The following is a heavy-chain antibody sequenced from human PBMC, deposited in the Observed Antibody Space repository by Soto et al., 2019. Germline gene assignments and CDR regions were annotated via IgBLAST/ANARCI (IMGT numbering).Heavy chain of an antibody. V-gene: IGHV4-59*01. CDR2: IYYSGST. Sequence: QVQLQESGPGLVKPSETLSLTCTVSGGSISSYYWSWIRQPPGKGLEWIGYIYYSGSTNYCPSLNRRVXXSXDXXTNQFSLKLSPVTAADTAVYYCARDLRGSTGCFDPWGQGTLVTVSS. J-gene: IGHJ5*02. CDR3: ARDLRGSTGCFDP. D-gene: IGHD1-7*01. CDR1: GGSISSYY.